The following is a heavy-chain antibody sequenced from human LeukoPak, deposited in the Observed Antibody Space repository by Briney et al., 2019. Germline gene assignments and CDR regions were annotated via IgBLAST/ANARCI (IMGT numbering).Heavy chain of an antibody. V-gene: IGHV3-23*01. CDR3: AKRSPWGYYFDY. Sequence: GGSLSLSCAAPGFTFSSYAMSWVRQAPGKGMEWVSAISGSGGSTYYADSVKGRFTISRDNSKNTLYLQMNSLRAEDTAVYYCAKRSPWGYYFDYWGQGTLVTVSS. D-gene: IGHD3-16*01. CDR2: ISGSGGST. CDR1: GFTFSSYA. J-gene: IGHJ4*02.